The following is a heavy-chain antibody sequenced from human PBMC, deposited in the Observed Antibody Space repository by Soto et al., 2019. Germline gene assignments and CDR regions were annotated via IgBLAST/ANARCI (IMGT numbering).Heavy chain of an antibody. CDR2: INHSGST. Sequence: PSETLSLTCAVYGGSFSGYYWSWIRQPPGKGPEWIGEINHSGSTNYNPSLKSRVTISVDTSKNQFSLKLSPVTAPDTAGYYCGGYYGWGSYYNWSDPWGQGTLVTVSS. D-gene: IGHD3-10*01. V-gene: IGHV4-34*01. CDR3: GGYYGWGSYYNWSDP. J-gene: IGHJ5*02. CDR1: GGSFSGYY.